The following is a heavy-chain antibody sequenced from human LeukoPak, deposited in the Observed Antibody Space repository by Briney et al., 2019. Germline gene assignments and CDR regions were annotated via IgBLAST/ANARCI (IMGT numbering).Heavy chain of an antibody. V-gene: IGHV4-39*07. D-gene: IGHD1-26*01. Sequence: SETLSLTCTVSGGSISSSSYWWGWIRQPPGKGLEWIESIYYSGTIYYTPSLKSRVTISIHTSKNQCSLKLSSVTAADTAVYYCARLVGATPYYYYGMDVWGQGATVTVSS. CDR2: IYYSGTI. CDR3: ARLVGATPYYYYGMDV. CDR1: GGSISSSSYW. J-gene: IGHJ6*02.